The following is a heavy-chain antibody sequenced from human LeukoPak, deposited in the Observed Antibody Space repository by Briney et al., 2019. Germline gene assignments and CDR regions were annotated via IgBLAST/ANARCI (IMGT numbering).Heavy chain of an antibody. J-gene: IGHJ4*02. Sequence: PGGSLRLSCAASGFTFSSYAMSWVRQAPGKGLEWVAFIRYDGSNKYYADSVKGRFTISRDNSKNTLYLQMNSLRAEDTAVYYCAKDIPGYSSGWYVSLPGYWGQGTLVTVSS. CDR3: AKDIPGYSSGWYVSLPGY. CDR2: IRYDGSNK. V-gene: IGHV3-30*02. D-gene: IGHD6-19*01. CDR1: GFTFSSYA.